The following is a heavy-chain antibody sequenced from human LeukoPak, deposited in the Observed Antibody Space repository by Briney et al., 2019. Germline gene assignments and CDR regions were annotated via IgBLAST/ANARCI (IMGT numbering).Heavy chain of an antibody. J-gene: IGHJ6*03. CDR2: IYPGDSDT. D-gene: IGHD4-17*01. CDR1: GHSFTSYW. V-gene: IGHV5-51*01. CDR3: ARLMIEYGDYVSFRYYYYMDV. Sequence: GESLKISCKGSGHSFTSYWIGWVRQMPGKGLEWMGIIYPGDSDTRYSPSFQGQVTISADKSISTAYLQWSSLKASDTAMYYCARLMIEYGDYVSFRYYYYMDVWGKGTTVTVSS.